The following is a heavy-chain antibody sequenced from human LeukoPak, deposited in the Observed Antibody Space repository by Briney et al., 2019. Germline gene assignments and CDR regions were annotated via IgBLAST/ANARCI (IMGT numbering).Heavy chain of an antibody. V-gene: IGHV3-30*18. CDR2: ISYDGSNK. D-gene: IGHD4-17*01. J-gene: IGHJ4*02. CDR1: GFTFSSYG. Sequence: GGSLRLSCAASGFTFSSYGMHWVRRAPGKGLEWVAVISYDGSNKYYADSVKGRFTISRDNSKNTLYLQMNSLRAEDTAVYYCAKDPHYGDYVNYFDYWGQGTLVTVSS. CDR3: AKDPHYGDYVNYFDY.